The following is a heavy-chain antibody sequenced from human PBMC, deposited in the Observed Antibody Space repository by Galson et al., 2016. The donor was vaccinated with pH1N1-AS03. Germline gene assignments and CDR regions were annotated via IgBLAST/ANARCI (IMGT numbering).Heavy chain of an antibody. V-gene: IGHV3-53*01. CDR3: AREPWGSTQGEY. Sequence: SLRLSCAASGFTINNNYVSWVRQALGKGLEWVSVIYGGGDTFYADSVKGRFTISRDNSKNTVYLQMNSLRVEDTAVYYCAREPWGSTQGEYWGQGTLVTVSS. D-gene: IGHD3-16*01. CDR2: IYGGGDT. J-gene: IGHJ4*02. CDR1: GFTINNNY.